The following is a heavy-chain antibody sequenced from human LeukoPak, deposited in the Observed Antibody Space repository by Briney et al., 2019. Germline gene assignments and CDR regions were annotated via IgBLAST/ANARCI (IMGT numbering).Heavy chain of an antibody. CDR1: GGSISSADYF. J-gene: IGHJ3*02. D-gene: IGHD6-13*01. CDR3: ARGSSPDAFDI. CDR2: IYYSGST. V-gene: IGHV4-30-4*01. Sequence: SETLSLTCTVSGGSISSADYFWSWIRQPPGKGLEWIGYIYYSGSTYYNSSLKSRLTISIDKSKNQFSLKLSSVTAADTAVYHCARGSSPDAFDIWGQGTVVTVSS.